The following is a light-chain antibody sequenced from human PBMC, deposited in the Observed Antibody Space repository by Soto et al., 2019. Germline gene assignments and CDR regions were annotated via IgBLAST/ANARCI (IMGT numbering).Light chain of an antibody. CDR3: QSHDDRLSHVV. CDR1: SSNTGAGYD. J-gene: IGLJ2*01. V-gene: IGLV1-40*01. CDR2: GNS. Sequence: QSVLTQPPSVSGAPRQRVTISCTGSSSNTGAGYDVHWYQQLPGTAPKLRISGNSNRPSGVPDRFSGSKSGTSASLAISDLQVEDEADYYCQSHDDRLSHVVFGGGTKVTVL.